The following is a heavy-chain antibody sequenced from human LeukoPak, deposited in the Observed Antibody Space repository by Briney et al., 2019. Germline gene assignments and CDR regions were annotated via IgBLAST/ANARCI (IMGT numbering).Heavy chain of an antibody. CDR3: ASAQWLPLDVFNI. V-gene: IGHV3-7*01. J-gene: IGHJ3*02. CDR1: GFTFSSNW. CDR2: IKQDGSQK. D-gene: IGHD6-19*01. Sequence: GGSLRLSCAASGFTFSSNWMSWVRQAPGKGLEWVANIKQDGSQKYYVDSVKGRFTISRDNAKNSLYLQMDSLRAEDTAVYYCASAQWLPLDVFNIWGQGTMVTVSS.